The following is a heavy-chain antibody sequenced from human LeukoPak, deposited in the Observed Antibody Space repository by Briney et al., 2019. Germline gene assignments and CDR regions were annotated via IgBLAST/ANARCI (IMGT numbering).Heavy chain of an antibody. Sequence: GGSLRLSCAASGFTFSSYVMHWVRQAPGKGLEWVALIWYDGSNKYYADSVKGRFTISRDNSKNTLYLQMNSLRAEDTAVYYCARDLDSTSPGWGQGTLVTVSS. D-gene: IGHD1-14*01. J-gene: IGHJ4*02. CDR1: GFTFSSYV. V-gene: IGHV3-33*01. CDR3: ARDLDSTSPG. CDR2: IWYDGSNK.